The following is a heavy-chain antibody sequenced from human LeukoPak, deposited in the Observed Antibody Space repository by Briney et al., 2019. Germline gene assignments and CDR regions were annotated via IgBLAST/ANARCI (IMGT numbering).Heavy chain of an antibody. CDR2: IYYSGST. J-gene: IGHJ5*02. CDR1: GGSISNSSYY. V-gene: IGHV4-39*01. CDR3: ARQTWEAFDP. Sequence: SETLSLTCTVSGGSISNSSYYWGWIRQPPGKGLEWIGTIYYSGSTYYNPSLKSRVTISVDTSKNQFSLKLNSVTATDTAVYYCARQTWEAFDPWGQGTLVTVSS. D-gene: IGHD1-26*01.